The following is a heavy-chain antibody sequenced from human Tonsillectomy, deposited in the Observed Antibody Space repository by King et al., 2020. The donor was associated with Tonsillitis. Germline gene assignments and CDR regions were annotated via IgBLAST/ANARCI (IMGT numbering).Heavy chain of an antibody. D-gene: IGHD3-10*01. V-gene: IGHV4-39*07. CDR3: VSRGERSMVNYYDYGMDV. CDR2: IYYSGNT. CDR1: GGSIISSSYY. J-gene: IGHJ6*02. Sequence: QLQESGPGLVKPSETLSLTCTVSGGSIISSSYYWGWIRQPPGKGLEWIGSIYYSGNTYYNSSLKSRVTISVETSKNKFSRRLSSVTAADTAVYYCVSRGERSMVNYYDYGMDVWGQGTTVTVSS.